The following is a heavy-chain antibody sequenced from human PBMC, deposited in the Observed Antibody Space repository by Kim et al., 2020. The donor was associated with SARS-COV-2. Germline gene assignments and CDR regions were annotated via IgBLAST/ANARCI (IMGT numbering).Heavy chain of an antibody. CDR2: IRSKAYGGTT. J-gene: IGHJ6*03. D-gene: IGHD3-3*01. Sequence: GGSLRLSCTASGFTFGDYAMSWFRQAPGKGLEWVGFIRSKAYGGTTEYAASVKGRFTISRDDSKSIAYLQMNSLKTEDTAVYYCTRALYDFWSGDRPHRSGVPNYYYYYMDVWGKGTTVTVSS. CDR3: TRALYDFWSGDRPHRSGVPNYYYYYMDV. CDR1: GFTFGDYA. V-gene: IGHV3-49*03.